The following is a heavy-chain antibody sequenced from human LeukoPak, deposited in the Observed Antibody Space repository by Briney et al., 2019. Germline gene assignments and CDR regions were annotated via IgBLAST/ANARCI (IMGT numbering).Heavy chain of an antibody. CDR3: AKRGGTRLKYYYYMDV. D-gene: IGHD2-15*01. J-gene: IGHJ6*03. CDR1: GFTFSSYT. Sequence: GGSLRLSCAASGFTFSSYTMNWVRQAPGKGLEWVSAISGSGGSTYYADSVEGRFTISRDNSKNTLYLQMNSLRAEDTAVYYCAKRGGTRLKYYYYMDVWGKGTTVTVSS. V-gene: IGHV3-23*01. CDR2: ISGSGGST.